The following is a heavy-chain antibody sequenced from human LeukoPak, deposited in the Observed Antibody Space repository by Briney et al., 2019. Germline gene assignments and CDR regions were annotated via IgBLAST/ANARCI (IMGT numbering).Heavy chain of an antibody. CDR2: IYRSGST. CDR1: GGSINNNNW. CDR3: ARVDGKFDY. D-gene: IGHD5-24*01. V-gene: IGHV4-4*02. J-gene: IGHJ4*02. Sequence: SETLSLTCAVSGGSINNNNWWSWVRQPPGKGLEWIGEIYRSGSTNYNPSLKSRVSISLDKSNNQFSPKLSSVTAADTAVYFCARVDGKFDYWGQGTLVTVSS.